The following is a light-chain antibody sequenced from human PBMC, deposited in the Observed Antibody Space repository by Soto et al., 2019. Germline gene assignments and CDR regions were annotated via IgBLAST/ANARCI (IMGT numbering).Light chain of an antibody. V-gene: IGLV2-23*01. CDR2: EIS. CDR1: SSDVGSYNL. CDR3: CSYAGSSTLPYV. Sequence: QSALTQPASVSGSPGQSITISCTGTSSDVGSYNLVSWCQQHPGKAPKLMIYEISKRPSGVSNRFSGSKSGNTASLTISGLQAEDESDYYCCSYAGSSTLPYVFGTGTKVTVL. J-gene: IGLJ1*01.